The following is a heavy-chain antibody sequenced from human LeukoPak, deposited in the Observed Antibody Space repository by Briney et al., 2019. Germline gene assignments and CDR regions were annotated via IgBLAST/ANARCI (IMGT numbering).Heavy chain of an antibody. Sequence: PSETLSLTCAVSGSSITSNYFWAWFRQPPGKGLEWIATIYHSWGIYFNPPLKSRVSISLDASNNQFFLKLASVTAADTAIYYCARNVTAGFFDYWGQGILITVSS. J-gene: IGHJ4*02. CDR3: ARNVTAGFFDY. D-gene: IGHD1-1*01. V-gene: IGHV4-38-2*01. CDR2: IYHSWGI. CDR1: GSSITSNYF.